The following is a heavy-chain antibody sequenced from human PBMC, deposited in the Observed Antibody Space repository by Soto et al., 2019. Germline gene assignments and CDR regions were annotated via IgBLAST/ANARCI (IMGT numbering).Heavy chain of an antibody. J-gene: IGHJ5*02. CDR1: GFTFSSYG. CDR3: ARDRRVYSSSSFLPFDP. CDR2: IWYDGSNK. D-gene: IGHD6-6*01. V-gene: IGHV3-33*01. Sequence: PGGSLRLSCAASGFTFSSYGMLWVRQAPGKGLEWVAVIWYDGSNKYYADSVKGRFTISRDNSKNTLYLQMNSLRAEDTAVYYCARDRRVYSSSSFLPFDPWGQGTLVTVSS.